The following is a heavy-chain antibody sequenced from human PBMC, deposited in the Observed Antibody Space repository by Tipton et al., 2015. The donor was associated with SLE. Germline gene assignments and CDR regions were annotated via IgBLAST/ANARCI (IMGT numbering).Heavy chain of an antibody. J-gene: IGHJ5*02. CDR3: ARSTDQNWFDP. CDR1: GGSVSSGGYS. V-gene: IGHV4-30-2*01. CDR2: VSHTGTA. D-gene: IGHD2-2*01. Sequence: LRLSCGVSGGSVSSGGYSWNWIRQPPGKGLEWIGYVSHTGTAYYNPSLKNRVTISLDRPKNQFSLKLNFVTAADTAVYYCARSTDQNWFDPWGQGTLVTVSS.